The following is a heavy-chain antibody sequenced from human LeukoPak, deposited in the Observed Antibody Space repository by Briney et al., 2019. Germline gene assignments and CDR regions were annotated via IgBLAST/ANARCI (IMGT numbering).Heavy chain of an antibody. CDR1: GFTFSNAW. Sequence: GGSLRPSCAASGFTFSNAWMNWVRQAPGKGLEWVGRIKSKTDGGTTDYAAPVKGRFTISRDDSKNTLYLQMNSLKTEDTAVYYCARTGIAARPTVWFDPWGQGTLVTVSS. J-gene: IGHJ5*02. CDR2: IKSKTDGGTT. CDR3: ARTGIAARPTVWFDP. V-gene: IGHV3-15*07. D-gene: IGHD6-6*01.